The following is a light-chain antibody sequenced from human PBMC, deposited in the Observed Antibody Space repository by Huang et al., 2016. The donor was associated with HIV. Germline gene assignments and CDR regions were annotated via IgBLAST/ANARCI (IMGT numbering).Light chain of an antibody. V-gene: IGKV1-39*01. CDR1: QNIGTY. CDR2: AAS. CDR3: QQTYSAPPYT. Sequence: DIQMTKSPSSLSASVGDRVPITCRASQNIGTYLNWYRQKPGKAPSLLIYAASSLQSGVPSRFGGGGSGAEFTLTISSLQPEDFATYYCQQTYSAPPYTFAQGTKLEIK. J-gene: IGKJ2*01.